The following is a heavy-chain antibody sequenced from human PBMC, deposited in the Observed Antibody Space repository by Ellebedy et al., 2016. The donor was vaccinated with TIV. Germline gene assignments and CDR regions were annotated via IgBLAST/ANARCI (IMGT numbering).Heavy chain of an antibody. CDR3: GQDPNGDYVGAFDF. D-gene: IGHD4-17*01. V-gene: IGHV3-23*01. J-gene: IGHJ3*01. Sequence: GESLKISCVGSGFTFTNYAMVWVRQAPGKGLELVSAIKSNGDVTYYADSVKGRFTISRDNSKNTLYLQMSSLRAEDTAMYYCGQDPNGDYVGAFDFWGQGTRVTVSS. CDR1: GFTFTNYA. CDR2: IKSNGDVT.